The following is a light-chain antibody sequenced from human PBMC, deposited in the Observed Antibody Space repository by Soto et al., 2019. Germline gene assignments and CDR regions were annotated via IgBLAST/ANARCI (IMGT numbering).Light chain of an antibody. CDR2: VAS. J-gene: IGKJ1*01. CDR3: QKYNSAPWT. CDR1: QGISNY. V-gene: IGKV1-27*01. Sequence: DIQMTQSPSSLSASVGDRVTITCRASQGISNYLAWYQQQPGKVPKLLIYVASTLQSGVPSRFSGSGSGTDFPLTLSILQPEDVATYYCQKYNSAPWTFGQGTKVEIK.